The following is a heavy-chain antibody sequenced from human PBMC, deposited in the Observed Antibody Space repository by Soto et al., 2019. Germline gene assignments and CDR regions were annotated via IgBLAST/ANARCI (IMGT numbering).Heavy chain of an antibody. D-gene: IGHD3-16*01. Sequence: ASVKVSCNASGGTFSSYAISWVRQAPGQGLEWMGGIIPIFGTANYAQKFQGRVTITADESTSTAYMELSSLRSEDTAVYYCARVGLSRAWDYWGQGTLVTVSS. V-gene: IGHV1-69*13. CDR1: GGTFSSYA. CDR3: ARVGLSRAWDY. CDR2: IIPIFGTA. J-gene: IGHJ4*02.